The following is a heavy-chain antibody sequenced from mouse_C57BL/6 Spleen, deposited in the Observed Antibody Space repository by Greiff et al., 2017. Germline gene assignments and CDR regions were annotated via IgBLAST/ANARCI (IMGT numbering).Heavy chain of an antibody. CDR2: ISSGGSYT. CDR1: GFTFSSYG. Sequence: EVKVVESGGDLVKPGGSLKLSCAASGFTFSSYGMSWVRQTPDKRLEWVATISSGGSYTYYPDSVKGRFTISRDNAKNTLYLQMSSLKSEDTAMYYCARYYYNNYGAMDYWGQGTSVTVSS. J-gene: IGHJ4*01. D-gene: IGHD2-5*01. CDR3: ARYYYNNYGAMDY. V-gene: IGHV5-6*01.